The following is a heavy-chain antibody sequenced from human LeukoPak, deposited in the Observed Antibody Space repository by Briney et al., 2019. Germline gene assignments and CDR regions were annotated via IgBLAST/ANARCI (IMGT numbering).Heavy chain of an antibody. D-gene: IGHD2-15*01. V-gene: IGHV4-34*01. J-gene: IGHJ5*02. CDR3: ARGRGYCSGGSCYSHWFDP. CDR1: GFTFSSYW. Sequence: GSLRLSCAASGFTFSSYWMSWIRQPPGKGLEWIGEINHSGSTNYNPSLKSRVTISVDTSKNQFSLKLSSVTAADTAVYYCARGRGYCSGGSCYSHWFDPWGQGTLVTVSS. CDR2: INHSGST.